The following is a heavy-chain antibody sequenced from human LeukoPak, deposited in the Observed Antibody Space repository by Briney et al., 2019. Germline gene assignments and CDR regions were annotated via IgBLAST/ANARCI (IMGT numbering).Heavy chain of an antibody. CDR2: INPSGGST. J-gene: IGHJ4*02. Sequence: GASVKVSCKASGYTFTNYGVSWVRQAPGQGLEWMGIINPSGGSTSYAQKFQGRVTMTRDTSTSTVYMELSSLRSEDTAVYYCARDVILDFDWSYYFDYWGQGTLVTVSS. V-gene: IGHV1-46*01. D-gene: IGHD3-9*01. CDR1: GYTFTNYG. CDR3: ARDVILDFDWSYYFDY.